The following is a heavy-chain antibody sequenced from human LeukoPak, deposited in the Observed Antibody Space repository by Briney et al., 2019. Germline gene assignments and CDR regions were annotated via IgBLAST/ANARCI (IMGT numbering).Heavy chain of an antibody. Sequence: PSETLSLTCTVSGGSISSYYWGWIRQPPGKGLEWIGSIYYSGSTYYNPSLKSRVTISVDTSKNQFSLKLSSVTAADTAVYYCARPLAAAAGINWFDPWGQGTLVTVSS. CDR2: IYYSGST. CDR1: GGSISSYY. D-gene: IGHD6-13*01. CDR3: ARPLAAAAGINWFDP. V-gene: IGHV4-39*01. J-gene: IGHJ5*02.